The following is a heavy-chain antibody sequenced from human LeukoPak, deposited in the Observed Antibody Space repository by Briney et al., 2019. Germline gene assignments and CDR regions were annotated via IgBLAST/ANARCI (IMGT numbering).Heavy chain of an antibody. Sequence: GGSLRLSSAASGFTFSSYEMNWVRQAPGQGLEWGSYISSSGSTISYADSVKGRLTISRENAKNSLYLQMNSLRAEDTAVYYCARGPDYYDSSGYYYADAFDIWGQGTMVTVSS. D-gene: IGHD3-22*01. CDR2: ISSSGSTI. CDR3: ARGPDYYDSSGYYYADAFDI. V-gene: IGHV3-48*03. CDR1: GFTFSSYE. J-gene: IGHJ3*02.